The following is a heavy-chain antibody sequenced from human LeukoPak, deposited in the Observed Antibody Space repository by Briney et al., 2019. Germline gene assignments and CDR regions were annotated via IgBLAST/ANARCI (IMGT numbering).Heavy chain of an antibody. CDR3: ERDRLGFRLDV. J-gene: IGHJ6*04. D-gene: IGHD2-15*01. V-gene: IGHV4-4*07. CDR1: GGSISTYY. CDR2: INSNGNT. Sequence: SETLSLICTVSGGSISTYYWSWIRQPAGKGPEWIGRINSNGNTNYNPSLKSRFTMSVDTSKNHLSLNVCSVSAADTAVYYCERDRLGFRLDVWGEGTTVSVSS.